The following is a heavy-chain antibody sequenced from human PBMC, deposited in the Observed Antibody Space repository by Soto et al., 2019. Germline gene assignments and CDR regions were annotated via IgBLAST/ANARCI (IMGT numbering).Heavy chain of an antibody. Sequence: GASVKVSCKASGGTFSSYAISWVRQAPGQGLEWMGGIIPIFGTANYAQKFQGRDTITADESTSTAYMELSSLRSEDTAVYYCARESDYYDSSGYCYWGQGTLVTVSS. J-gene: IGHJ4*02. CDR1: GGTFSSYA. V-gene: IGHV1-69*13. D-gene: IGHD3-22*01. CDR3: ARESDYYDSSGYCY. CDR2: IIPIFGTA.